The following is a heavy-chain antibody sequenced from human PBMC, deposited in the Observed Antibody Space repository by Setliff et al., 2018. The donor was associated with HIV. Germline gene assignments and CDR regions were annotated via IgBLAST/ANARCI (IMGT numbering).Heavy chain of an antibody. D-gene: IGHD3-22*01. V-gene: IGHV1-18*01. CDR1: GYTFDNYD. CDR2: ISTFNGGT. CDR3: ARGGPYDSSGYPFDY. Sequence: ASVKVSCKASGYTFDNYDFSWVRQAPGQGLEWMGWISTFNGGTNSAQKFRDRVTLTTDTSTSTAYMELSSLRSEDTAVYYCARGGPYDSSGYPFDYWGQGTLVTV. J-gene: IGHJ4*02.